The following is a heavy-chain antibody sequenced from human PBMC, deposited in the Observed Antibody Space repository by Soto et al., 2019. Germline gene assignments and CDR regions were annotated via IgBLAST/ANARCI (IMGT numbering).Heavy chain of an antibody. J-gene: IGHJ4*01. D-gene: IGHD1-1*01. CDR2: IYHSGTT. CDR1: GDSIRSGNW. Sequence: QVQLQESGPGLVRPSGTLSLTCAVSGDSIRSGNWWSWVRQAPQKGLEWLGEIYHSGTTMYNPSLKTRLTISVDKSKNQFSLTLISVTAADTAVYYCATNRELGPGNLYYDYWGHGTLVAVSS. CDR3: ATNRELGPGNLYYDY. V-gene: IGHV4-4*02.